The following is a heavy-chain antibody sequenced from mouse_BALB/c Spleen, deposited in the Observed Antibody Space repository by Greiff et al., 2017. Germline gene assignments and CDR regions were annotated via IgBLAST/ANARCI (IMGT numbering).Heavy chain of an antibody. CDR3: TKETTMITEGFAY. CDR1: GYTFTSYW. D-gene: IGHD2-4*01. V-gene: IGHV1-5*01. CDR2: IYPGNSDT. Sequence: VQLQQSGTVLARPGASVKMSCKASGYTFTSYWMHWVKQRPGQGLEWIGAIYPGNSDTSYNQKFKGKAKLTAVTSTSTAYMELSSLTNEDSAVYYCTKETTMITEGFAYWGQGTLVTVSA. J-gene: IGHJ3*01.